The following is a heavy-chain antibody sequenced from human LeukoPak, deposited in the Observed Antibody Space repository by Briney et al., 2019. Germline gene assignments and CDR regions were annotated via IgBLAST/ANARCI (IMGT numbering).Heavy chain of an antibody. Sequence: GASVTVSCKASGYTFTGYYTHWVRQAPGQGLEWMGWINPNSGGTNYAQKFQGRVTMTRDTSISTAYMELSRLRSDDTAVYYCARDLFPRPHYDSSGYQEYYFDYWGQGTLVTVSS. V-gene: IGHV1-2*02. CDR3: ARDLFPRPHYDSSGYQEYYFDY. CDR1: GYTFTGYY. J-gene: IGHJ4*02. CDR2: INPNSGGT. D-gene: IGHD3-22*01.